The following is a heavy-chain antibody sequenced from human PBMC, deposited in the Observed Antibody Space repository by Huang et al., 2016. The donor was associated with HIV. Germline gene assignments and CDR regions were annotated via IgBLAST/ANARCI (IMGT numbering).Heavy chain of an antibody. J-gene: IGHJ4*01. CDR2: IYPADSDT. Sequence: EVQLVQSEAEVKKPGESLKISCRGFGYSFTNYWIGWVRQRPGEGLEWRGVIYPADSDTRYSPSFQGQVTVSADKSTRTAYLQWSSLQASDTAIYYCARSEVLVTAVPFDHWGQGNPGHRLL. CDR3: ARSEVLVTAVPFDH. V-gene: IGHV5-51*03. CDR1: GYSFTNYW. D-gene: IGHD2-21*02.